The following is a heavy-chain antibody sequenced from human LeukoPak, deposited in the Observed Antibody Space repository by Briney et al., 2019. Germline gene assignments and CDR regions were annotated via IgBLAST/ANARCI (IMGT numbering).Heavy chain of an antibody. J-gene: IGHJ3*02. CDR1: GFRFSYHD. CDR3: ARELGGTKTGGFDI. V-gene: IGHV3-64*02. CDR2: IGAAGAHT. D-gene: IGHD1-14*01. Sequence: QPGGSLRLSCAASGFRFSYHDMHWVRQAPGKGLEFVSSIGAAGAHTFYAGSVKGRFTISRDNFQSTMYLQMDGLRPEDSAVYYCARELGGTKTGGFDIWGQGTVVTVSS.